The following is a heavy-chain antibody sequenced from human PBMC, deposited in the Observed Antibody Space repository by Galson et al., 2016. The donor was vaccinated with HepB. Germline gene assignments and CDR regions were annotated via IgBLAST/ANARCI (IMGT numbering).Heavy chain of an antibody. CDR3: AKLTMIIVVTPHFDS. V-gene: IGHV3-23*01. CDR1: GFTFSSFA. CDR2: IGGSGGST. Sequence: SLRLSCAASGFTFSSFAMSWVRQAPGKGLEWVSDIGGSGGSTYDADSVKGRFTISRDNSKSTLYLEMNSLRADDTAIYYCAKLTMIIVVTPHFDSWGQGTLVTVSS. D-gene: IGHD3-22*01. J-gene: IGHJ4*02.